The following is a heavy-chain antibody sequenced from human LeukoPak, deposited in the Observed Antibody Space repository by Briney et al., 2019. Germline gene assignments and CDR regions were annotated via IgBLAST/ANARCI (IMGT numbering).Heavy chain of an antibody. V-gene: IGHV4-4*07. J-gene: IGHJ6*02. CDR2: IYTSGST. D-gene: IGHD3-22*01. CDR1: GGSISSYY. Sequence: SSETLSLTCTVSGGSISSYYWSWIRQPAGKGLEWIGRIYTSGSTNYNPSLKSRVTMSVDTSKNQFSLKLSSVTAADTAVYYCARDRLNYYDSSGYYSENYYYGMDVWGQGTTVTVSS. CDR3: ARDRLNYYDSSGYYSENYYYGMDV.